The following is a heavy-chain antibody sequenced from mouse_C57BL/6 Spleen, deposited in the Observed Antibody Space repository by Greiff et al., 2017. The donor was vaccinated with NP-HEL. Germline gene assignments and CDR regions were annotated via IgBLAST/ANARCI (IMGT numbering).Heavy chain of an antibody. V-gene: IGHV1-82*01. CDR2: IYPGDGDT. CDR1: GYAFSSSW. Sequence: VQLVESGPELVKPGASVKISCKASGYAFSSSWMNWVKQRPGKGLEWIGRIYPGDGDTNYNGKFKGKATLTADKSSITAYMQLSSLTSEDSAVYFCARYYGSSYGFAYWGQGTLVTVSA. J-gene: IGHJ3*01. D-gene: IGHD1-1*01. CDR3: ARYYGSSYGFAY.